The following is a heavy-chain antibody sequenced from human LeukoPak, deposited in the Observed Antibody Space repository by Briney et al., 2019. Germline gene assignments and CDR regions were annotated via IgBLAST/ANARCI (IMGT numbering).Heavy chain of an antibody. V-gene: IGHV3-23*01. J-gene: IGHJ4*02. CDR3: AKRGVVIRVFLVGFHKEAYYFDS. Sequence: GGSLRLSCAVSGITLSNYGMSWVRQGPGKGLEWVAGISDSGGRTNYADSVQGRFTISRDNPKNTLYLQMNSLRAEDTAVYFCAKRGVVIRVFLVGFHKEAYYFDSWGQGALVTVSS. D-gene: IGHD3-10*01. CDR2: ISDSGGRT. CDR1: GITLSNYG.